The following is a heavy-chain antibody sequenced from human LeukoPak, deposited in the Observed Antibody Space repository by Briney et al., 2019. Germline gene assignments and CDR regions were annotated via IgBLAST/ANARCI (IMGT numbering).Heavy chain of an antibody. CDR3: VRRRAAGYDYWYFDL. D-gene: IGHD3-9*01. J-gene: IGHJ2*01. Sequence: PSETLSLTCTVSGGSISSSSYYWGWIRQPPGKGLEWIGSIYYSGNTYYNPSLKSRVTISVDTSKNQFSLKLSSVTAADTAVYYCVRRRAAGYDYWYFDLWGRGTLVTVSS. CDR2: IYYSGNT. CDR1: GGSISSSSYY. V-gene: IGHV4-39*01.